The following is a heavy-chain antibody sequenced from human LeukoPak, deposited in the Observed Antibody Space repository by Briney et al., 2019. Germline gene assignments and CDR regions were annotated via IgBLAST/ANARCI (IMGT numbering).Heavy chain of an antibody. J-gene: IGHJ4*02. Sequence: AGGSLRLSCTVSGFSVSAIYLSWVRQVPGKGLQWVSGIYSAGTSFHAESLEGRFTVSRDFSKNILYLQMNSLRAEDTGVYYCAKDSSLLRGPIVIYYFDFRGQGTLVTVSS. V-gene: IGHV3-53*01. CDR1: GFSVSAIY. CDR3: AKDSSLLRGPIVIYYFDF. D-gene: IGHD3-10*01. CDR2: IYSAGTS.